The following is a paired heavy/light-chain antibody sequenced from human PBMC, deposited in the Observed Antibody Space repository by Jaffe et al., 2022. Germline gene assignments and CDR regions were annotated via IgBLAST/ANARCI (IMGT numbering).Heavy chain of an antibody. D-gene: IGHD2-15*01. CDR1: GFTFSSYA. CDR2: ISGSGGST. CDR3: AKDEDLVGCSGGSCYDGGRGFDY. J-gene: IGHJ4*02. V-gene: IGHV3-23*01. Sequence: EVQLLESGGGLVQPGGSLRLSCAASGFTFSSYAMSWVRQAPGKGLEWVSAISGSGGSTYYADSVKGRFTISRDNSKNTLYLQMNSLRAEDTAVYYCAKDEDLVGCSGGSCYDGGRGFDYWGQGTLVTVSS.
Light chain of an antibody. CDR1: ALPKQY. V-gene: IGLV3-25*03. CDR2: KDS. CDR3: QSADSSGTVV. Sequence: SYELTQPPSVSVSPGQTARITCSGDALPKQYAYWYQQKPGQAPVLVIYKDSERPSGIPERFSGSSSGTTVTLTISGVQAEDEADYYCQSADSSGTVVFGGGTKLTVL. J-gene: IGLJ2*01.